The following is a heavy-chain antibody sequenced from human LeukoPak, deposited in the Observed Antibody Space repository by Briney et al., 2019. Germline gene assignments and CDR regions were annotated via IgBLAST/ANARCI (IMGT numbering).Heavy chain of an antibody. CDR2: IKQDGSDK. CDR1: GITFSSYW. D-gene: IGHD4-17*01. CDR3: ARALRGNGEHY. Sequence: GGSLRLSCAASGITFSSYWMSWVRQAPGKGLEWVANIKQDGSDKYYVDSVKGRFTISRDNAKNSLYLQMNSLRVEDTAVYYCARALRGNGEHYWGQGTLVTVSS. J-gene: IGHJ4*02. V-gene: IGHV3-7*01.